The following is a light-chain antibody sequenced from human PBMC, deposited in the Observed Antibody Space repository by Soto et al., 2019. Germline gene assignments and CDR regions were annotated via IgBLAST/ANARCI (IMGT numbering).Light chain of an antibody. J-gene: IGLJ2*01. Sequence: QAVVTQPPSASGTPGQRVTISCSGSTSSIGSNYVFWYQHLPGTAPKLVVYRDDQRPSGVSDRFSGSKSGTSASLAISGLRSEDEADYYCAAWDDSLSGRQVVFGGGTKLTVL. CDR2: RDD. V-gene: IGLV1-47*01. CDR1: TSSIGSNY. CDR3: AAWDDSLSGRQVV.